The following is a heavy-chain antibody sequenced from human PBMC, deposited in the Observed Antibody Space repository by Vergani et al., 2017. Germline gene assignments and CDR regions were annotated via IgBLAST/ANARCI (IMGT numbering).Heavy chain of an antibody. CDR3: TRQSSGIAAATN. J-gene: IGHJ4*02. V-gene: IGHV3-73*02. CDR2: IRSKANSYAK. Sequence: EVQLVESGGGLVQPGGSLKLSCAASGFTFSGSAMHWVRQASGKGLEWVGRIRSKANSYAKAYAASVKGRFTISRDDSKNTAYLQMNSLKTEDTAVYYCTRQSSGIAAATNRGQGTLVTVSS. CDR1: GFTFSGSA. D-gene: IGHD6-13*01.